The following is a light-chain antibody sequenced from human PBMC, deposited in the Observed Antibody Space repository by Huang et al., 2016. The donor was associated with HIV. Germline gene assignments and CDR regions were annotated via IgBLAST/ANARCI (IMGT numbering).Light chain of an antibody. CDR2: GAS. J-gene: IGKJ4*01. Sequence: EIVMTQSPATLSVSPGERVTLSCRTSQSISDNLAWYQHKPAQAPRLIIYGASARATGIPARFSGSGSGTEFTLTISSLQSEDFGTYYCQQYHDWPLTFGGET. CDR3: QQYHDWPLT. CDR1: QSISDN. V-gene: IGKV3-15*01.